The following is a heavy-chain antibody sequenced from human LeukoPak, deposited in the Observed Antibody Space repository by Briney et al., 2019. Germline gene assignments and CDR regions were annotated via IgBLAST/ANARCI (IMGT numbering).Heavy chain of an antibody. V-gene: IGHV3-48*02. CDR1: GFTFSSYS. J-gene: IGHJ6*02. D-gene: IGHD5-18*01. CDR3: ARDPVPRYSYVPLTYYYGMDV. CDR2: ISSSSTI. Sequence: GGSLRLSCAASGFTFSSYSMNWVRQAPGKGLEWVSYISSSSTIYYADSVKGRFTISRDNAKNSPYLQMNSLRDEDTAVYCCARDPVPRYSYVPLTYYYGMDVWGQGTTVTVSS.